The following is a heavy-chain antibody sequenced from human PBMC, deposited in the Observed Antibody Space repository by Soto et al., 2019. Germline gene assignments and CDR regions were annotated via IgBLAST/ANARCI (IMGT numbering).Heavy chain of an antibody. Sequence: QVQLVQSGAEVKKPGASVKXXXKASGYTFTSYAMHWVRQAPGQRLEWMGWINAGNGNTKYSQKFQGRVTITRDTSASTAYMELSSLRSEDTAVYYCARGGSLYWYFDLWGRGTLVTVSS. V-gene: IGHV1-3*01. J-gene: IGHJ2*01. CDR3: ARGGSLYWYFDL. D-gene: IGHD1-26*01. CDR1: GYTFTSYA. CDR2: INAGNGNT.